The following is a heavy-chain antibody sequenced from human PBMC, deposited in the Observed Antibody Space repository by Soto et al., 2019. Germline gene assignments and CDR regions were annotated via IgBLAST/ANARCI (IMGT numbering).Heavy chain of an antibody. J-gene: IGHJ5*02. CDR1: GFAFRHNY. CDR3: ATGGIYYEA. Sequence: QVHLVESGGGLVKPGGSLRLSCTVSGFAFRHNYLTWIRQAPGKGLAWLSYISTSGSPAYYADSVKGRFTSSTDNAKKSLYLQMDSLRAEDTGVYYCATGGIYYEAWGQGTLVTVSS. V-gene: IGHV3-11*01. CDR2: ISTSGSPA. D-gene: IGHD1-26*01.